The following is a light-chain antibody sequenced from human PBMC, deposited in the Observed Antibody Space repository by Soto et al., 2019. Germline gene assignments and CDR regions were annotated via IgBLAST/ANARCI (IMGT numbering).Light chain of an antibody. CDR2: EVT. CDR1: SSDIGGYNY. V-gene: IGLV2-8*01. CDR3: SSYGGSNNLL. Sequence: QSALTQPPSASGSPGQSVTISCTGTSSDIGGYNYVSWYQQHPGKAPKVMIYEVTKRPSGVPGRFSGSKSGYTASLTVSGLQAEDEADYYCSSYGGSNNLLSGGGTKVTVL. J-gene: IGLJ3*02.